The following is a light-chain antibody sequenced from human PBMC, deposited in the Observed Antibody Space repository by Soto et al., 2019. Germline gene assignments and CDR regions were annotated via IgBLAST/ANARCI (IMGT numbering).Light chain of an antibody. Sequence: QSVLTQPRSVSGSHGQSVTISCTGTSSDVGGYNYVSWYQQHPGKAPKLMIYDVSKRPSGVPDRFSDSKSGNTASLTISGLQAEDEADYYCCSYAGSYTHYVFGTGTKVTVL. CDR1: SSDVGGYNY. V-gene: IGLV2-11*01. J-gene: IGLJ1*01. CDR3: CSYAGSYTHYV. CDR2: DVS.